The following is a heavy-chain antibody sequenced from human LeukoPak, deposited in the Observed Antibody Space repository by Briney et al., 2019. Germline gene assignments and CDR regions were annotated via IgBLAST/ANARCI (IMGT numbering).Heavy chain of an antibody. Sequence: GGSLRLSCAASGFTFSSYAMSWVRQAPGKGLEWVSAISGSGGSTYYADSVKGRFTISRDNSKNTLYLQMNSLRAEDTAVYYCARDPDSSPDAFDIWGQGTMVTVSS. V-gene: IGHV3-23*01. CDR2: ISGSGGST. J-gene: IGHJ3*02. CDR1: GFTFSSYA. CDR3: ARDPDSSPDAFDI. D-gene: IGHD3-22*01.